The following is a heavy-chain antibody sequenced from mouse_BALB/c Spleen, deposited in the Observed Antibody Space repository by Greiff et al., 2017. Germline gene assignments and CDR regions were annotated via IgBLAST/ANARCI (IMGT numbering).Heavy chain of an antibody. CDR2: IWAGGST. V-gene: IGHV2-9*02. D-gene: IGHD2-4*01. CDR3: ARASTMITRALGY. Sequence: QVQLQQSGPGLVAPSQSLSITCTVSGFSLTSYGVHWVRQPPGKGLEWLGVIWAGGSTNYNSALMSRLSISKDNSKSQVFLKMNSLQTDDTAMYYCARASTMITRALGYWGQGTTLTVSA. CDR1: GFSLTSYG. J-gene: IGHJ2*01.